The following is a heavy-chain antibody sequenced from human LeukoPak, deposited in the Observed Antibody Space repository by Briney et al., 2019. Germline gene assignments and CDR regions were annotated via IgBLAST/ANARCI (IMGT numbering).Heavy chain of an antibody. CDR1: GFTFSSYA. CDR2: ISGSGGST. D-gene: IGHD2-2*01. J-gene: IGHJ4*02. CDR3: AKDGRAAIVVVPAAHQDY. V-gene: IGHV3-23*01. Sequence: GGSLRLSCAASGFTFSSYAMSWVRQAPGKGLEWVSAISGSGGSTYYADSVKGRFTISRDNSKNTLYLQMNSLRAEDTAVYYCAKDGRAAIVVVPAAHQDYWGQGTLVTVSS.